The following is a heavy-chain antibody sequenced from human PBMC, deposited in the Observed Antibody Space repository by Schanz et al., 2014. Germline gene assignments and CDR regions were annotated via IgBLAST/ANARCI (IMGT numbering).Heavy chain of an antibody. CDR3: ARDYYDILTGYPYDTFDI. CDR2: IDPNSGGT. Sequence: QVQLVQSGAEVKKPGASVKVSCKASGYTFTAYYFHWVRQAPGQGLEWMGWIDPNSGGTNYAQKFQGRVTMTRDTSISTAYMELRRLRSDDTAVYYCARDYYDILTGYPYDTFDIWGQGTMVTVSS. CDR1: GYTFTAYY. V-gene: IGHV1-2*02. J-gene: IGHJ3*02. D-gene: IGHD3-9*01.